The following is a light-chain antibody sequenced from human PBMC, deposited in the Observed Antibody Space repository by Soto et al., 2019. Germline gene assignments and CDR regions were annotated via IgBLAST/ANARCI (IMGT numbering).Light chain of an antibody. J-gene: IGKJ4*01. CDR1: QSLLHSNGYNY. Sequence: DIVMTQSPLSLPVTPGEPASISCRSSQSLLHSNGYNYLDWYLQKPGQSPQLLIYLGSNRASGVPDRFSGSGSGTDFTLKISRVEAEDVGVYYGMQALQTPRALTFGGGTKVEIK. CDR3: MQALQTPRALT. CDR2: LGS. V-gene: IGKV2-28*01.